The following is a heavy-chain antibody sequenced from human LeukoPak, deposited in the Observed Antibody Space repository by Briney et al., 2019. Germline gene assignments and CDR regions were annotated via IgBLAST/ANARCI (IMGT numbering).Heavy chain of an antibody. CDR1: GFTFSSYE. D-gene: IGHD3-10*01. Sequence: SGGSLRLSCAASGFTFSSYEMNWVRQVPGKGLEWVSYISGNGDTIYYADSVKGRFTISRDNAKKSLYLRMNSLRVEDTAVYYCVSAYGGHLDHWGQGTLVSVSS. CDR3: VSAYGGHLDH. J-gene: IGHJ4*02. CDR2: ISGNGDTI. V-gene: IGHV3-48*03.